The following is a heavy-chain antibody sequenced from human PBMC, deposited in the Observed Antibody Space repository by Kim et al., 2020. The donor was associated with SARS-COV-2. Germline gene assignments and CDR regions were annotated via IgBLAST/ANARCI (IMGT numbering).Heavy chain of an antibody. CDR2: ISYDGSNK. V-gene: IGHV3-30*18. CDR3: AKTGDYDSIDC. CDR1: GFTFSSYG. J-gene: IGHJ4*02. D-gene: IGHD3-22*01. Sequence: GGSLRLSCAASGFTFSSYGMHWVRQAPGKGLEWVAVISYDGSNKYYADSVKGRFTISRDSSKNTLFLQMNSLRAEDTAVYYCAKTGDYDSIDCWGQGTLVTVSS.